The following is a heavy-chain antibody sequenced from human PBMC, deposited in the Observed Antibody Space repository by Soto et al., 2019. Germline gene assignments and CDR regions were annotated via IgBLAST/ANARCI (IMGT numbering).Heavy chain of an antibody. Sequence: SGGTLRLSCAGSGCTLSDHYIDWLRQAPGKGQEWVGRSKDKPQGYSTAYATSVKGRFTTTRDNSKNSAYLQMNSLKTEDTAVYYCVRATYFSNSSGYTRCLDFWGQGTLVTVSS. J-gene: IGHJ4*02. CDR1: GCTLSDHY. V-gene: IGHV3-72*01. D-gene: IGHD3-22*01. CDR3: VRATYFSNSSGYTRCLDF. CDR2: SKDKPQGYST.